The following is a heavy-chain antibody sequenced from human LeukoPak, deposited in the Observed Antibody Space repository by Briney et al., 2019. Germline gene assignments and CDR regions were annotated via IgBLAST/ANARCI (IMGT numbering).Heavy chain of an antibody. V-gene: IGHV3-7*03. Sequence: GGSLRLSCAASGFMFSSNWMSWVRLAPGKGLEWVANMKEDGTETYYVDSVKGRFTISRDNAKNSLYLQMNSLRVEDTAVYYCAKEGRSLQTYWGQGTLVTVSS. CDR2: MKEDGTET. D-gene: IGHD5-24*01. CDR3: AKEGRSLQTY. CDR1: GFMFSSNW. J-gene: IGHJ4*02.